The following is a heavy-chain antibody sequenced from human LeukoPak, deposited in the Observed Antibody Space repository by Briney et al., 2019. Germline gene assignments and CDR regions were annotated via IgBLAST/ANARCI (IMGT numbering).Heavy chain of an antibody. CDR3: ARNLEL. CDR1: GGTFTSYA. D-gene: IGHD1-7*01. J-gene: IGHJ1*01. V-gene: IGHV1-69*05. CDR2: IIPIFGRA. Sequence: SVKVSCKAAGGTFTSYAIRWVRQAPGQGLEWMGGIIPIFGRANYAQKFQGRVTITTDESTSTAYMELSSLRSEDTAVYYCARNLELWGQGPLVTVSS.